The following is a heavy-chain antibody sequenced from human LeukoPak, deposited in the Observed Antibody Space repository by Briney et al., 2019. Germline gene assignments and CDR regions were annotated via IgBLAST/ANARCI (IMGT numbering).Heavy chain of an antibody. CDR1: GGSSSGYY. CDR2: INHSGST. V-gene: IGHV4-34*01. Sequence: SETLSLTCAVYGGSSSGYYWSWIRKPPGKGLEWIGEINHSGSTNYNPSLKSRVTISVDTSKNQFSLKLSSVTAADTAVYYCARALTPLDIVVVPAASPGGMDVWGQGTTVTVSS. D-gene: IGHD2-2*01. CDR3: ARALTPLDIVVVPAASPGGMDV. J-gene: IGHJ6*02.